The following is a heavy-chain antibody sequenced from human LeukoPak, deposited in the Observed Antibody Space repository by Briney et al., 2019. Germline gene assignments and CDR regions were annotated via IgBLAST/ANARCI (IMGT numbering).Heavy chain of an antibody. D-gene: IGHD2-15*01. J-gene: IGHJ4*02. CDR2: ISSSGTYI. CDR3: AREQSYSEEIVVVDPPFDY. Sequence: GGSLRLSCADSGFTFSSYGMNWVRQAPGKGLEWVSSISSSGTYIYFADSVKGRFTISRDNAKNSLYLQMNSLRAEDTALYYCAREQSYSEEIVVVDPPFDYWGQGTLVTVSS. V-gene: IGHV3-21*01. CDR1: GFTFSSYG.